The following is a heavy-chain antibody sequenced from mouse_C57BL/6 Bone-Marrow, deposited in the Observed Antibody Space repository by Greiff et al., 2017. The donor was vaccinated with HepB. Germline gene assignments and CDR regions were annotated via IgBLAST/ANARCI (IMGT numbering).Heavy chain of an antibody. D-gene: IGHD2-2*01. Sequence: QVQLQQPGAELVKPGASVKLSCKASGYTFTRYWMHWVKQRPGQGLEWIGMIHPNSGSTNYNETFKSKATLTVDKSSSTAYMQRSSLTSEDSAGYYCARWLGTYWGQGTLVTVSA. J-gene: IGHJ3*01. CDR2: IHPNSGST. V-gene: IGHV1-64*01. CDR1: GYTFTRYW. CDR3: ARWLGTY.